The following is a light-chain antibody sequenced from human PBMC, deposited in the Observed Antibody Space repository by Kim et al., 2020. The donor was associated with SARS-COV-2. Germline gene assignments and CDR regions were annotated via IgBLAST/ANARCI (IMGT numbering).Light chain of an antibody. Sequence: PGERATLSCRASQSVSSSYLAWYQQKPGQAPRLLIYGASSRATGIPDRFSGSGSGTDFTLTISRLEPEDVAVYYCQQYGSSPPITFGQGTRLEIK. CDR3: QQYGSSPPIT. CDR2: GAS. J-gene: IGKJ5*01. CDR1: QSVSSSY. V-gene: IGKV3-20*01.